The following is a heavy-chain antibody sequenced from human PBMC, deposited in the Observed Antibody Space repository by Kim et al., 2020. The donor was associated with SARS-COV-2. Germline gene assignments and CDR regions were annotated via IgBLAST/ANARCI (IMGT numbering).Heavy chain of an antibody. CDR3: ARGGTYYDILTGYYFEWWFDP. V-gene: IGHV1-69*13. D-gene: IGHD3-9*01. CDR2: IIPIFGTA. CDR1: GGTFSSYA. Sequence: SVKVSCKASGGTFSSYAISWVRQAPGQGLEWMGGIIPIFGTANYAQKFQGRVTITADESTSTAYMELSSLRSEDTAVYYCARGGTYYDILTGYYFEWWFDPWGQGTLVTVSS. J-gene: IGHJ5*02.